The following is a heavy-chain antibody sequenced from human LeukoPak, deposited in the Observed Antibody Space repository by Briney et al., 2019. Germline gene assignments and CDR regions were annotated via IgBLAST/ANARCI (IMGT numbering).Heavy chain of an antibody. Sequence: GGSLRLSCAASGFTFSSYAMSWVRQAPGKGLGWVSAISGSGGSTYYADSVKGRFTISRDNSKNTLYLQMNSLRAEDMAIYYCAKGGIVVVPTAPGHWGQGTLVTVSS. CDR1: GFTFSSYA. V-gene: IGHV3-23*01. D-gene: IGHD2-2*01. CDR3: AKGGIVVVPTAPGH. J-gene: IGHJ4*02. CDR2: ISGSGGST.